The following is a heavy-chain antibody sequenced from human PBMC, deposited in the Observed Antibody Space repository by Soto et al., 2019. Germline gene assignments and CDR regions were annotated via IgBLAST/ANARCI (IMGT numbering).Heavy chain of an antibody. D-gene: IGHD1-26*01. Sequence: PSETLSLTCTVSGGSISNYYWSWVRQPPGKGLEWIGYIYDSGSTNYNPSLKSRVTISVDTSKNHFSLKLTSVTAADTAVYYCVKGGSSKFDPWGQGSLVTVSS. CDR1: GGSISNYY. CDR3: VKGGSSKFDP. V-gene: IGHV4-59*01. CDR2: IYDSGST. J-gene: IGHJ5*02.